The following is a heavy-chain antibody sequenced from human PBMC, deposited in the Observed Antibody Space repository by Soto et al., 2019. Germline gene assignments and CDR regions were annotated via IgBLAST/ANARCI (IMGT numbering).Heavy chain of an antibody. V-gene: IGHV3-49*04. J-gene: IGHJ1*01. CDR1: GFTFGDYA. CDR2: ISSKAYGGTT. CDR3: TRASGSSLCRGSGH. D-gene: IGHD6-13*01. Sequence: GGSLRLSCTASGFTFGDYAMSWVRQAPGKGLEWVGFISSKAYGGTTEYAASVKGRFTISRDDSKNIAYLNMNSLKTEDTAVYYCTRASGSSLCRGSGHRGQGTLVTVSS.